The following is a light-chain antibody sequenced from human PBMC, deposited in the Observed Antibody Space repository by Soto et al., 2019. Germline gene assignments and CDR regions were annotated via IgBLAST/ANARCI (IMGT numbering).Light chain of an antibody. CDR2: DAS. J-gene: IGKJ4*01. CDR1: QSVTRN. Sequence: EIVLTQSPATLSLSPGDRATLSCRASQSVTRNLAWYQQKPGQAPRLLIYDASNRATGIPARFSGSGSGTDVTLTISGLEPEDFAVYYCQQRSNWPPGLTFGGGTKVEIK. V-gene: IGKV3-11*01. CDR3: QQRSNWPPGLT.